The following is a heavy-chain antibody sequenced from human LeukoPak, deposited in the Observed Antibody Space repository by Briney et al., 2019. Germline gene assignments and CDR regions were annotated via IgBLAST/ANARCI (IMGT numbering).Heavy chain of an antibody. V-gene: IGHV3-7*01. Sequence: GGSLRLSCAASGFPFHNYWMTWVRQAPGKGLEWVANINQDDNEKYYLDSVKGRFTISRDNAENSLYLQMNSLRTEDTAVYYCARGWQLWFGYFDYWGQGTLVTVSS. CDR1: GFPFHNYW. D-gene: IGHD5-18*01. CDR2: INQDDNEK. CDR3: ARGWQLWFGYFDY. J-gene: IGHJ4*02.